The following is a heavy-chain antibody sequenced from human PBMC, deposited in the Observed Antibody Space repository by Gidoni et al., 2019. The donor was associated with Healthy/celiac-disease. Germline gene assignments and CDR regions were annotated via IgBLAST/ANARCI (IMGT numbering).Heavy chain of an antibody. J-gene: IGHJ4*01. V-gene: IGHV3-30*18. D-gene: IGHD4-17*01. Sequence: QVQLVESGGGVVQPGRSLRLSCEASGFTFSSYGLHWVRQAPGKGLEWVAVISYDGSNTYYADSVKGRFTISRDNSKNTLYLQMNSLRAEDTAVFYCAKDGESTVTTFDYWGHGTLVTVSS. CDR2: ISYDGSNT. CDR3: AKDGESTVTTFDY. CDR1: GFTFSSYG.